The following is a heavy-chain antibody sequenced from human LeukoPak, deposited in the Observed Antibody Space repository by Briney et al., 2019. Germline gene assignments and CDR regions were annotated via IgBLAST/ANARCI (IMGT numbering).Heavy chain of an antibody. Sequence: ASVKVSCKASGYSFTTYAMNWVRQAPGQGLEWMGWISAYNGNTNYAQKLQGRVTMTTDTSTSTAYMELRSLRSGDTAVYYCASGMTTVNWFDPWGQGTLVTVSS. V-gene: IGHV1-18*01. CDR3: ASGMTTVNWFDP. J-gene: IGHJ5*02. D-gene: IGHD4-11*01. CDR1: GYSFTTYA. CDR2: ISAYNGNT.